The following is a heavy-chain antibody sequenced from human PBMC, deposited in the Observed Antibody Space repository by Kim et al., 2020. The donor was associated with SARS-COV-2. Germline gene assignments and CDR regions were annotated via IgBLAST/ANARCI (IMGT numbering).Heavy chain of an antibody. J-gene: IGHJ6*02. CDR2: IWYDGSNK. Sequence: LSLTCAASGFTFSGYGMHWVRQAPGKGLEWVAVIWYDGSNKYYADSVKGRFTISRDNSKNTLYLQMNSLRAEDTAVYYCAKDFGISYYYYGMDVWGQ. CDR3: AKDFGISYYYYGMDV. D-gene: IGHD3-3*01. V-gene: IGHV3-33*06. CDR1: GFTFSGYG.